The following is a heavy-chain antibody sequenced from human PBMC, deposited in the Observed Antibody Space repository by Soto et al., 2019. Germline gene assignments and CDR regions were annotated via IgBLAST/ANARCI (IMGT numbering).Heavy chain of an antibody. CDR1: GGTFSSYA. J-gene: IGHJ6*02. CDR2: IIPIFGTA. CDR3: ASEHVGREYYYYYGMDV. Sequence: QVQLVQSGAEVKKPGSSVKVSCKASGGTFSSYAISWVRQAPGQGLEWMGGIIPIFGTANYAQKFQGRVTITADEATSTGYMELSSLTYEETAVYYCASEHVGREYYYYYGMDVWGQGTTVTVSS. V-gene: IGHV1-69*12.